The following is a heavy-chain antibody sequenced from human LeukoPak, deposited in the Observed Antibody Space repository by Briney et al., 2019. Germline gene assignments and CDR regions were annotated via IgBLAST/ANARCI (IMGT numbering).Heavy chain of an antibody. Sequence: GGSLRLSCAASGFTFTCCGMTWVRQAPGKGLEWVSGISGSGGRTYYADSVQGRFTISRDNAKNSLYLQMNSLRAEDTAVYYCAELGITMIGGVWGKGTTVTISS. J-gene: IGHJ6*04. V-gene: IGHV3-23*01. D-gene: IGHD3-10*02. CDR2: ISGSGGRT. CDR3: AELGITMIGGV. CDR1: GFTFTCCG.